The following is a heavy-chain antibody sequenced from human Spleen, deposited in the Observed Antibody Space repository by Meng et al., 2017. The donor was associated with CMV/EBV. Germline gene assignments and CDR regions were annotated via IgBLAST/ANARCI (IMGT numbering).Heavy chain of an antibody. V-gene: IGHV3-53*01. J-gene: IGHJ4*02. Sequence: GGCLIQPGGSLRLSGAASGFTVSSNYMSWVRQAPGKGLFTGRFTISRDNSKNTRYLQMNSLRAEDTAIYYCAKDGRWGGFGELPFDSWGQGTLVTVSS. CDR1: GFTVSSNY. D-gene: IGHD3-10*01. CDR3: AKDGRWGGFGELPFDS.